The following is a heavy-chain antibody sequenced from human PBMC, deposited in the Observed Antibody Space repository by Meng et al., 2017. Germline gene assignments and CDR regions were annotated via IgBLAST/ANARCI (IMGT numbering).Heavy chain of an antibody. CDR1: GFSLSTSGVG. J-gene: IGHJ5*02. CDR3: AHRRGDSREGWFDP. CDR2: IYWDDDK. V-gene: IGHV2-5*02. D-gene: IGHD2-21*02. Sequence: NTLKEPGPTLVKPTQTLTLTCTFSGFSLSTSGVGVGWIRQPPGKALEWLALIYWDDDKRYSPSLKSRLTITKDTPKNQVVLTMTNMDPVDTATYYCAHRRGDSREGWFDPWGQGTLVTVSS.